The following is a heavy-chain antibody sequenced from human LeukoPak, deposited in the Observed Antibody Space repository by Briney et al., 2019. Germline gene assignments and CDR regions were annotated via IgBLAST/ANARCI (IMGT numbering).Heavy chain of an antibody. CDR1: GGTFSSYA. CDR3: ARRSDDYDSSAYYH. D-gene: IGHD3-22*01. V-gene: IGHV1-69*01. Sequence: GSSVKVPCKASGGTFSSYAISWVRQAPGQGLEWMGGIIPIFGTANYAQKFQGRVTITADESTSTAYMELSSLRSEDTAVYYCARRSDDYDSSAYYHWGQGTLVTVSS. CDR2: IIPIFGTA. J-gene: IGHJ4*02.